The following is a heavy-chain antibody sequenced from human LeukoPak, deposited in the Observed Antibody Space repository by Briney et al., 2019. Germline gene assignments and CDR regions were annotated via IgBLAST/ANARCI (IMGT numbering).Heavy chain of an antibody. CDR2: IYNSGSP. J-gene: IGHJ4*02. CDR3: ARAFYYDSSGYYRG. V-gene: IGHV4-31*03. Sequence: TLSLTCTVSGGSTSRGGYYWSWIRQHPGKGLERVGYIYNSGSPYYNPSLKSRVTISVDTSRNQFSLQLSSVTAADTAMYYCARAFYYDSSGYYRGWGQGTLVTVSS. CDR1: GGSTSRGGYY. D-gene: IGHD3-22*01.